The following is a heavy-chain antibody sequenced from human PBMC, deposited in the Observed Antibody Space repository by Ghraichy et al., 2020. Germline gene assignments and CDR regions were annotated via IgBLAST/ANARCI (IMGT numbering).Heavy chain of an antibody. CDR2: ISGRDGTT. J-gene: IGHJ4*02. D-gene: IGHD4/OR15-4a*01. V-gene: IGHV3-23*01. Sequence: GGSLRLSCAASGFPFNTFDMSWVRQAPGKGLEWVSVISGRDGTTNYADSVQGRFSISRDNSKNTLYLKMNSLRVEDTAIYYCTKGAWLDYWGQGTLVTVSS. CDR3: TKGAWLDY. CDR1: GFPFNTFD.